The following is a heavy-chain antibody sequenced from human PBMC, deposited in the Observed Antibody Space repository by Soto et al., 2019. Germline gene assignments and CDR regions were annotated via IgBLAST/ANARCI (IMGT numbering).Heavy chain of an antibody. D-gene: IGHD3-22*01. CDR3: ARDQGYYDSSGYFDY. Sequence: GGSLRLSCGGSGFTFANFGMGWVRQAPGKGLYWVSGISSSGRRTYYADSVKGRFTISRDNARNSLYLQLNSLRAEDTAVYYCARDQGYYDSSGYFDYWGQGTLVTVSS. CDR2: ISSSGRRT. J-gene: IGHJ4*02. CDR1: GFTFANFG. V-gene: IGHV3-23*01.